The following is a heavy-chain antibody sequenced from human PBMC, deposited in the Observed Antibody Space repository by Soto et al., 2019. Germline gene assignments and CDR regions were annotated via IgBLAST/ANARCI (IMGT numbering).Heavy chain of an antibody. V-gene: IGHV1-69*02. CDR1: GGTFSSYT. J-gene: IGHJ2*01. CDR2: IIPILGIA. CDR3: ARGYCSSTSCLTPPPNWYFDL. D-gene: IGHD2-2*01. Sequence: GASVKVSCKASGGTFSSYTISWVRQAPGQGLEWMGRIIPILGIANYAQKFQGRVTITADKSTSTAYMELSSLRSEDTAVYYCARGYCSSTSCLTPPPNWYFDLSGRGTLVTSPQ.